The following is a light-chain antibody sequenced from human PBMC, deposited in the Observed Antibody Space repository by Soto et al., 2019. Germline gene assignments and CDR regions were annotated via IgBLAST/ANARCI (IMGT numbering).Light chain of an antibody. J-gene: IGKJ4*01. V-gene: IGKV1-5*03. Sequence: DIPMTQSPSTLSGSVGDRVTITCRASQTISSWLAWYQQKPGKAPKLLIYKASTLKSGVPSRFSGSGSGTEFTLTISSLQPDDFATYYCQQRSNWPLTFGGGTKVEIK. CDR1: QTISSW. CDR3: QQRSNWPLT. CDR2: KAS.